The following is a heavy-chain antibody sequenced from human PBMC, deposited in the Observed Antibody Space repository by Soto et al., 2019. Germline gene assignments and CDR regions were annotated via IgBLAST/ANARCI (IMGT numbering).Heavy chain of an antibody. D-gene: IGHD1-26*01. J-gene: IGHJ4*02. CDR3: ASTTHAEPTFDS. Sequence: QVQLVQSGAEVKKPGASVKVSCKASGYTFTSYGISWVRQAPGQGLEWMGWITGYDGNANYAQKFQGRVTMTTDTSTNTAYMDLRRLSSDDTAVYYCASTTHAEPTFDSWGQGTLVTVSS. CDR1: GYTFTSYG. V-gene: IGHV1-18*01. CDR2: ITGYDGNA.